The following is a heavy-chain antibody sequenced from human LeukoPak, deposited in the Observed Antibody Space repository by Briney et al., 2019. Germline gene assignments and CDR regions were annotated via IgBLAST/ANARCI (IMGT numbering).Heavy chain of an antibody. CDR1: GFAFNDFT. V-gene: IGHV3-43*01. J-gene: IGHJ4*02. CDR3: AKEHISGWPNFDS. D-gene: IGHD6-19*01. CDR2: ISGDGGSI. Sequence: PGGSLRLSCAASGFAFNDFTMHWVRQPPGKGLEWISLISGDGGSIYYADSVKGRFTISRDKSRDSLSLYLQMNSLRADDSASYYCAKEHISGWPNFDSWGQGTLVTVSS.